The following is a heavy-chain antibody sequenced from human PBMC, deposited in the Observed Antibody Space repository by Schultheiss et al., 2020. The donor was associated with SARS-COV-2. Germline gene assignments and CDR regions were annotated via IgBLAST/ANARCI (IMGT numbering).Heavy chain of an antibody. J-gene: IGHJ5*02. CDR3: ARLGASSSWFDH. V-gene: IGHV4-59*12. CDR1: GGSISSYY. D-gene: IGHD6-13*01. CDR2: IYHSGST. Sequence: SQTLSLTCTVSGGSISSYYWSWIRQPPGKGLEWIGYIYHSGSTYYNPSLKSRVTISVDRSKNQFSLKLSSVTAADTAVYYCARLGASSSWFDHWGQGTQVTVSS.